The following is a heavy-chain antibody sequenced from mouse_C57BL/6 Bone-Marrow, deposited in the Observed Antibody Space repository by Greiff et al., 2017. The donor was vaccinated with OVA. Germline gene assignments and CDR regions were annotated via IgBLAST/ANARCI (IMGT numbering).Heavy chain of an antibody. J-gene: IGHJ4*01. CDR2: IYPGSGGT. Sequence: QVQLQQPGAELVKPGASVKMSCKASGYTFTSYWITWVKQRPGQGLEWIGDIYPGSGGTNYNEKFKSKATLTVDTSSSTAYMQLRSLPSEDSAVYYCASTTVGSMAYWGQGTSVTVSS. CDR1: GYTFTSYW. D-gene: IGHD1-1*01. V-gene: IGHV1-55*01. CDR3: ASTTVGSMAY.